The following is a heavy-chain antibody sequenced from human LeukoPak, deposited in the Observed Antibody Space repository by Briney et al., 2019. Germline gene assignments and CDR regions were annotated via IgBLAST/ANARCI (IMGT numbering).Heavy chain of an antibody. CDR1: GGTFSSYA. D-gene: IGHD1-14*01. J-gene: IGHJ5*02. CDR3: ARSSRKYNWFDP. CDR2: IIPIFGTA. Sequence: SVKVSCKASGGTFSSYAISWVGQAPGQGLEWMGGIIPIFGTANYAQKFQGRVTITADESTSTAYMELSSLRSEDTAVYYCARSSRKYNWFDPWGQGTLVTVSS. V-gene: IGHV1-69*01.